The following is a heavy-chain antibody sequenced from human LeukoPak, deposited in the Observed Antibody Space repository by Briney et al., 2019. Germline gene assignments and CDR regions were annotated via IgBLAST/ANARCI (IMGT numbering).Heavy chain of an antibody. D-gene: IGHD5-18*01. CDR2: ISGSGNTI. CDR3: ATDVGQLWSPDN. V-gene: IGHV3-11*01. Sequence: GGSLRLSYAASGFTFSDYYMSWISQAPGKGLEWVSYISGSGNTIFYADSMKGRFTISRDNAKNSVYLHMNRLRADDTAVYYCATDVGQLWSPDNWGQGTLVTVSS. CDR1: GFTFSDYY. J-gene: IGHJ4*02.